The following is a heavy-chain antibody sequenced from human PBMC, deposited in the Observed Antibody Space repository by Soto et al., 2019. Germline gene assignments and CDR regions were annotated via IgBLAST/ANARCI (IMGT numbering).Heavy chain of an antibody. J-gene: IGHJ4*02. CDR1: GGSISSYY. CDR3: AAKRYYFDY. CDR2: IYYSGST. V-gene: IGHV4-59*01. Sequence: SETLSLTCTVSGGSISSYYWSWIRQPPGKGLEWIGYIYYSGSTNYNPSLKSRVTISVDTSKNQFSLKLSSVTAADTAVYYCAAKRYYFDYWGQGTLVTVSS. D-gene: IGHD4-17*01.